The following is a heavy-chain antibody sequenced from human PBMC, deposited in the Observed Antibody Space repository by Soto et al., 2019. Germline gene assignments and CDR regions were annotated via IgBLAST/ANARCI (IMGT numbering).Heavy chain of an antibody. V-gene: IGHV4-34*01. CDR1: GGSFSGYY. J-gene: IGHJ4*02. Sequence: PSETLFLTCAVYGGSFSGYYWSWIRQPPGKGLEWIGEINHSGSTNYNPSLKSRVTISVDTSKNQFSLKLSSVTAADTAVYYCARVGYGSGSYSKNFDYWGQGTLVTVSS. CDR3: ARVGYGSGSYSKNFDY. D-gene: IGHD3-10*01. CDR2: INHSGST.